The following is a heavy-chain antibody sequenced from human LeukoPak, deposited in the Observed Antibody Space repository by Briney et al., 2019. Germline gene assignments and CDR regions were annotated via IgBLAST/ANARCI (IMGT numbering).Heavy chain of an antibody. J-gene: IGHJ4*02. CDR3: AKKRIAAAGKTDFDY. CDR2: ISGSGSIT. V-gene: IGHV3-23*01. CDR1: GFTFSSYA. D-gene: IGHD6-13*01. Sequence: GGSLRLSCAASGFTFSSYAVSWVRQVPGKGLEWVSLISGSGSITYYADSVKGRFTISRDNSKNTVYLQMNSLRAEDTAVYYCAKKRIAAAGKTDFDYWGQGTLVTVSS.